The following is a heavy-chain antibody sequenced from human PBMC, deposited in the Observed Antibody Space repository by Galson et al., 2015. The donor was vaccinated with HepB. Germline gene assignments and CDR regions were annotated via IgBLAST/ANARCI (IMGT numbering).Heavy chain of an antibody. CDR1: GFTFRSYW. CDR3: VRDVRHGNFDY. CDR2: IKEDGSEK. J-gene: IGHJ4*02. Sequence: LRLSCAASGFTFRSYWMAWVRQAPGKGLEWVANIKEDGSEKYYVDSVKGRYTISRDNAKNSWYLQMNSLRGEDTAVYYCVRDVRHGNFDYWGQGTLVTVSS. V-gene: IGHV3-7*03.